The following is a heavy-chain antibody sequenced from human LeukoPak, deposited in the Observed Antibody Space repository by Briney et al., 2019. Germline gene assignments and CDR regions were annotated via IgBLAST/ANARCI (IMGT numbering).Heavy chain of an antibody. D-gene: IGHD3-10*01. J-gene: IGHJ4*02. Sequence: PGESLKISCKGSGYSFTSYWICWVRQMPGKGLECVGIIYPGDSDTRYSPSFQGQVTISADKSISTAYLQWSSLKASDTAMYYCTLHGSGSYRFFDYWGQGTLVTVSS. CDR3: TLHGSGSYRFFDY. CDR2: IYPGDSDT. CDR1: GYSFTSYW. V-gene: IGHV5-51*01.